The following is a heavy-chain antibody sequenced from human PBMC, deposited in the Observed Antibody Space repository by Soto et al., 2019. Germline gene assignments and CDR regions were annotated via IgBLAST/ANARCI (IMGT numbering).Heavy chain of an antibody. V-gene: IGHV4-31*03. Sequence: PSETLSLTCTVSGGSISSGGYYWSWIRQHPGKGLEWIGYIYYSGSTYYNPSLKSRVTISVDTSKNQFSLKLSSVTAADTAVYYCARGGPLFDSSGYLSYNWFDPWGQGTLVTSPQ. J-gene: IGHJ5*02. CDR3: ARGGPLFDSSGYLSYNWFDP. CDR2: IYYSGST. D-gene: IGHD3-22*01. CDR1: GGSISSGGYY.